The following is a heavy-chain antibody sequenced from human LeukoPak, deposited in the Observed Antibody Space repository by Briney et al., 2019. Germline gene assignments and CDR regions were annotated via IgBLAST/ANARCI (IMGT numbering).Heavy chain of an antibody. J-gene: IGHJ4*02. D-gene: IGHD3-22*01. CDR3: ARGYDSSAYYPFNY. V-gene: IGHV4-4*02. CDR2: IYHSGST. CDR1: GGSISSSNW. Sequence: PSETLSLTCAVSGGSISSSNWWSWVRQPPGKGLEWIGEIYHSGSTNYNPSLKSRVTISVDTSKNQFSLMLSSVTAADTAVYYCARGYDSSAYYPFNYWGQGTLVTVSS.